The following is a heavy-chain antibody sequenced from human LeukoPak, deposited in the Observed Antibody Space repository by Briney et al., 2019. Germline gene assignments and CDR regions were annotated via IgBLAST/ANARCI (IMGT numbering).Heavy chain of an antibody. CDR1: GFTFSSYA. D-gene: IGHD4-17*01. J-gene: IGHJ4*02. Sequence: GGSLRLSCAASGFTFSSYAMSWVRQAPGKGLEWVSAISGSGGSTYYADSVKGRFTISRDNSKNTLYLQMNSLRAEDTAVYYCAKATTVTTKGGSDYWGQGTLVTVSS. V-gene: IGHV3-23*01. CDR2: ISGSGGST. CDR3: AKATTVTTKGGSDY.